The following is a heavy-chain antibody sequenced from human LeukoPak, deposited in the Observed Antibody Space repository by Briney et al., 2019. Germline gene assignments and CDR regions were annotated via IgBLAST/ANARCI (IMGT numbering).Heavy chain of an antibody. V-gene: IGHV3-15*07. CDR2: IESKTDGGTT. Sequence: MPGGSLRLSCAASGFTFSNAWMNWVRQAPGKGLEWVGRIESKTDGGTTDYAAPVKGRFTLSRDDSKKTLYLQLDSLKTEDTAVYYCATGRRITVVRGIKGFDYWGQGTLVTVSS. CDR3: ATGRRITVVRGIKGFDY. J-gene: IGHJ4*02. CDR1: GFTFSNAW. D-gene: IGHD3-10*01.